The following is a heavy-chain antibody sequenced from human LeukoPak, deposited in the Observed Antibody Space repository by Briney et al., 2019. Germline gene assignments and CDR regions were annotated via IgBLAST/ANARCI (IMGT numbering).Heavy chain of an antibody. CDR1: GFTFSSYA. D-gene: IGHD3-10*01. CDR3: AKDPNYYGSGSYYAAYWYFDL. Sequence: SGGSLRLSCAASGFTFSSYAVSWVRQAPGKGLEWVSAISGSGGSTYYADSVKGRFTISRDNSKNTLYLQMNSLRAEDTAVYYCAKDPNYYGSGSYYAAYWYFDLWGRGTLVTVSS. V-gene: IGHV3-23*01. J-gene: IGHJ2*01. CDR2: ISGSGGST.